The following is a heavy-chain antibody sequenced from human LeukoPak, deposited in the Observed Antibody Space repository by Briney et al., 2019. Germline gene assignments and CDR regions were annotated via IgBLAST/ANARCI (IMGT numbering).Heavy chain of an antibody. CDR2: INPNSGGT. J-gene: IGHJ5*02. CDR1: GYTFTGYY. CDR3: AREYYYDSSGLNWFDP. D-gene: IGHD3-22*01. V-gene: IGHV1-2*02. Sequence: ASVKVSCKASGYTFTGYYMHWVRQAPGQGLEWMGWINPNSGGTNYAQKFQGRVTMTRDTSISTAYMELSRLRSDDTAVYYCAREYYYDSSGLNWFDPWGQGTLVTVSS.